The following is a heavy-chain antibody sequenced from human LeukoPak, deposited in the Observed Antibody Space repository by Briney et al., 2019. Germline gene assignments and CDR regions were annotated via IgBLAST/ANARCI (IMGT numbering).Heavy chain of an antibody. Sequence: KASETLSLTCAVYGXSFSGYYWSWIRQPPGKGLEWIGEINHSGSTNYNPSLKSRVTISVDTSKNQFSLKLSSVTAADTAVYYCARTTVRFSSYYFDYWGQGTLVTVSS. CDR2: INHSGST. CDR1: GXSFSGYY. D-gene: IGHD4-17*01. CDR3: ARTTVRFSSYYFDY. J-gene: IGHJ4*02. V-gene: IGHV4-34*01.